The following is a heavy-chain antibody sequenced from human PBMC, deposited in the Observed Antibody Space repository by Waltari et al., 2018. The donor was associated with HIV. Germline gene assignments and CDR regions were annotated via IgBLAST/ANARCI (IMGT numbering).Heavy chain of an antibody. V-gene: IGHV3-23*01. CDR2: IRGGGET. J-gene: IGHJ3*01. Sequence: QLLESGGGLVEHGGSLRLSGAASGSIFTDFAMDWVRQAPGKGLEWVSAIRGGGETFYADSVKGRFTISRDNSKNTLYLQMNSLRADDAAVYYCVKDSGRAADVFDLWGQGTMVTVSS. D-gene: IGHD3-10*01. CDR1: GSIFTDFA. CDR3: VKDSGRAADVFDL.